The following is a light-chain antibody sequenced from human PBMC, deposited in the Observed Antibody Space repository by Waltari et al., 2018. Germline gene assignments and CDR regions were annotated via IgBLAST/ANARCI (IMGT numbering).Light chain of an antibody. CDR1: QSVSSNH. Sequence: VLTQSPDRLSLSPGESATLTCRARQSVSSNHLAWYQQTPGQAPRLLIYGASFRATGIPDRFSGSGSGTDFTLTISSLEREDFAVYYCLHSGSSLWTFGQGTKVEVK. CDR2: GAS. J-gene: IGKJ1*01. CDR3: LHSGSSLWT. V-gene: IGKV3-20*01.